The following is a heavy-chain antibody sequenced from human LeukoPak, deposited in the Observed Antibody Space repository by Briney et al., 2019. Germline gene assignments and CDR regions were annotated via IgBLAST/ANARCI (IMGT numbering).Heavy chain of an antibody. Sequence: PGGSLRLSCAAPGFTFSTYSMNWVRQAPGKGLEWVSSITSSSASIYYADSVKGRFAISRDNAKNSLYLQMNSLRAEDTAVYYCARTYYDILTGYNPYFDYWGQGTLVTVSS. V-gene: IGHV3-21*01. CDR1: GFTFSTYS. J-gene: IGHJ4*02. CDR2: ITSSSASI. D-gene: IGHD3-9*01. CDR3: ARTYYDILTGYNPYFDY.